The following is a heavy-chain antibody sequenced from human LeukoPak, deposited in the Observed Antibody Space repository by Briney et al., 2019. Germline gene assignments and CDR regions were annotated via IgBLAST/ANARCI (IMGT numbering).Heavy chain of an antibody. V-gene: IGHV3-7*01. Sequence: GGYLRLSCAASGFTFSSYWMSWVRQAPGKGRGWVANIKKDGSEKYYVDSVKGRFTISRDNAKTSLYLQMNSLRAEDTAVYYCARDLSGVAGYTYGRGIDYWGQGTLVTVSS. D-gene: IGHD5-18*01. J-gene: IGHJ4*02. CDR1: GFTFSSYW. CDR3: ARDLSGVAGYTYGRGIDY. CDR2: IKKDGSEK.